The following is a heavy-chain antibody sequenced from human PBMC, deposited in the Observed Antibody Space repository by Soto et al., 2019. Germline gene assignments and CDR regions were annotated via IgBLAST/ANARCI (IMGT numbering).Heavy chain of an antibody. J-gene: IGHJ4*02. Sequence: QVQLVQSGAEVKKPGASVKVSCKASGYTFTSYGISWVRQAPGQGLEWMGWISAYNGNTNYAQKLQGRVTMTTDTSTSTAYLELRSLCSDDTAVYYCARDLPRMITFGGVIVYWGQGTLVTVSS. CDR2: ISAYNGNT. V-gene: IGHV1-18*04. CDR1: GYTFTSYG. D-gene: IGHD3-16*02. CDR3: ARDLPRMITFGGVIVY.